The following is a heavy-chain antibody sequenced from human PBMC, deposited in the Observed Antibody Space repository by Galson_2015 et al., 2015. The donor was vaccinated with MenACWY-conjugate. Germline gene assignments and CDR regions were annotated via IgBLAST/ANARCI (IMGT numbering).Heavy chain of an antibody. CDR2: ISYEGSNK. CDR1: GFTFTSYA. V-gene: IGHV3-30*04. CDR3: ARDRGYGDYVFDY. J-gene: IGHJ4*02. Sequence: SLRLSCAASGFTFTSYALHWVRQAPGKGLEWVAVISYEGSNKYYADSVKGRFTISRDNSKNTLYLQMNSLRAEDTAVYYCARDRGYGDYVFDYWGQGTLVTASS. D-gene: IGHD4-17*01.